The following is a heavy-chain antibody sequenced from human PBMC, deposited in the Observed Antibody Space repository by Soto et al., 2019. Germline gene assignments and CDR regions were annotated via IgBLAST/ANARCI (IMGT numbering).Heavy chain of an antibody. J-gene: IGHJ4*02. D-gene: IGHD6-19*01. CDR1: GGSIRYTSYY. Sequence: PSETRSLTWPVSGGSIRYTSYYWDWIRQPPGKGLDWIGSIHYSGSTHYNPSLKSRVTISVDPSKSQFSLNLTSVTPADTSVYYCARHMRAVAAPLAYWGQGTVVTVSS. CDR3: ARHMRAVAAPLAY. V-gene: IGHV4-39*01. CDR2: IHYSGST.